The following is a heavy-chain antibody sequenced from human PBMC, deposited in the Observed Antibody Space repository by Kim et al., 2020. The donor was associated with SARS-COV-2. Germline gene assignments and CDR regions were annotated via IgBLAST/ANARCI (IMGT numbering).Heavy chain of an antibody. CDR1: GHFFTRDS. D-gene: IGHD3-16*01. CDR2: IDCGNGNT. J-gene: IGHJ5*01. Sequence: ASVKVSCKTSGHFFTRDSIHWVRQAPGQGLEWMGGIDCGNGNTIYSQKFQGRVTFTTDTSASTAYMELSFLRSEDSAVYYCLGGFSFASWGQGTLVTVSS. V-gene: IGHV1-3*01. CDR3: LGGFSFAS.